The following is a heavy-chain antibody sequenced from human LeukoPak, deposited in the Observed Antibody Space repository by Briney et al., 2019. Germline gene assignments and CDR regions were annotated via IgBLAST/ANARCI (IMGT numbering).Heavy chain of an antibody. CDR3: AKGSPDSSGFVDY. J-gene: IGHJ4*02. V-gene: IGHV3-30*18. CDR1: GFTFSSYG. CDR2: ISYDGCNK. Sequence: GGSLRLSCAASGFTFSSYGMHWVRQAPGKGLEWVAVISYDGCNKYYADSVKGRFTISRDNSKNTLYLQMNSLRAEDTAVYYCAKGSPDSSGFVDYWGQGTLVTVSS. D-gene: IGHD3-22*01.